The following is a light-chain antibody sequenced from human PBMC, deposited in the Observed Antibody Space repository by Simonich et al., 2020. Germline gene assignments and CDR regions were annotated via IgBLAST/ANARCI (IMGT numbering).Light chain of an antibody. CDR2: EDN. Sequence: NFMLTQPHSVSESPGKTVTISCTRSSGSIASNYVQWYRQRPGSSPTTVIYEDNQRPSGVPDRFSGSIDSSSNSASLTISGLKTEDEADYYCCSYAGSSTVVFGGGTKLTVL. V-gene: IGLV6-57*01. CDR1: SGSIASNY. CDR3: CSYAGSSTVV. J-gene: IGLJ2*01.